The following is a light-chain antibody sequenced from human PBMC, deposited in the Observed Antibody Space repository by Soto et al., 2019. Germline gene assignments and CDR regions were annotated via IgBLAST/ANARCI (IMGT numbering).Light chain of an antibody. CDR3: QQYSTSPWT. Sequence: EIVLTQSPGTLSLSPGERATLSCRASQSISNNYLAWYQQKPGQAPRLLIYGASSRATGIPDRFSGSESGTDFTLTISRLEPEDFAVYHCQQYSTSPWTFGQGNKVEIK. V-gene: IGKV3-20*01. J-gene: IGKJ1*01. CDR1: QSISNNY. CDR2: GAS.